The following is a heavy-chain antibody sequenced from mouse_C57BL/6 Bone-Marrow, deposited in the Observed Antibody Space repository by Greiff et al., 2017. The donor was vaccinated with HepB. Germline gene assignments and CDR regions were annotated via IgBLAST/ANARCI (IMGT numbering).Heavy chain of an antibody. D-gene: IGHD1-1*01. CDR1: GFSLSTFGMG. V-gene: IGHV8-8*01. CDR3: ARSRDYYGSSYRAMDY. Sequence: QVTLKESGPGILQPSQTLSLTCSFSGFSLSTFGMGVGWIRQPSGKGLEWLAHIWWDDDKYYNPALKSRLTISKDTSKNQVFLKIANVDTADTATYYWARSRDYYGSSYRAMDYWGQGTSVTVSS. J-gene: IGHJ4*01. CDR2: IWWDDDK.